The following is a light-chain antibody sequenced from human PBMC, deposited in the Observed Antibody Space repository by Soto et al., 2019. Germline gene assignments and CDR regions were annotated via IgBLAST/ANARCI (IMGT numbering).Light chain of an antibody. Sequence: EIVLTQSPGTLSLSPGERATLSCRASQSVSSSYLAWYQQNRGQAPRLLIYGASSRDPGIPDRCGGSGSGTDFTLTISRLEPEDFAVYYCQQYGSSRWTFGQGTKVEIK. V-gene: IGKV3-20*01. J-gene: IGKJ1*01. CDR2: GAS. CDR3: QQYGSSRWT. CDR1: QSVSSSY.